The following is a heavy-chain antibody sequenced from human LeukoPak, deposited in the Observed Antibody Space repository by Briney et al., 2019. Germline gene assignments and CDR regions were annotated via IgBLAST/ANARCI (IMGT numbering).Heavy chain of an antibody. CDR1: GCTLSKYW. V-gene: IGHV3-74*01. CDR2: VDPDGTTT. J-gene: IGHJ6*02. D-gene: IGHD2-8*02. CDR3: TRVQAGRSGLMDV. Sequence: PGGALRLSCAASGCTLSKYWMHWVRQAPGEGLVWVARVDPDGTTTNYAGSVTGRFTTSRDNAKNTLYLQMNSLRAEDTALYYCTRVQAGRSGLMDVWGRGTTVTVSS.